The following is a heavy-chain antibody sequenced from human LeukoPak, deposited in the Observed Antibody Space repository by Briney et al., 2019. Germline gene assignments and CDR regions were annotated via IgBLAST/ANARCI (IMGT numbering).Heavy chain of an antibody. CDR3: AGYYYDSSGYETFDY. D-gene: IGHD3-22*01. J-gene: IGHJ4*02. Sequence: SVKVSYKASGGTFSSYAISWVRQAPGQGLEWMGRIIPILGIANYAQKFQGRVTITADKSTSTAYMELSSLRSEDTAVYYCAGYYYDSSGYETFDYWGQGTLVTVSS. CDR1: GGTFSSYA. V-gene: IGHV1-69*04. CDR2: IIPILGIA.